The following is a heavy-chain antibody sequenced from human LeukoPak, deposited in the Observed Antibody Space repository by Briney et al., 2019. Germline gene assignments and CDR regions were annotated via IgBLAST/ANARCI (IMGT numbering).Heavy chain of an antibody. CDR2: ISYDGSNK. D-gene: IGHD5-12*01. V-gene: IGHV3-30*04. Sequence: PGGSLRLSCAASGFTFSSYAMHWVRQAPGKGLEWVAVISYDGSNKYYADSVKGRFTTSRDNAKNSLYLQMNSLRAEDTAFYYCAINGGGDSGYGNFDYWGQGTLVTVSS. J-gene: IGHJ4*02. CDR3: AINGGGDSGYGNFDY. CDR1: GFTFSSYA.